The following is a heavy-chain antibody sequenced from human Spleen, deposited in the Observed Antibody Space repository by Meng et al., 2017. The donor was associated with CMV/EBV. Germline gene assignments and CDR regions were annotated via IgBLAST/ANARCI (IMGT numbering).Heavy chain of an antibody. CDR1: GGSIGSSSNS. CDR3: AREPEGINWFDP. CDR2: IYTSGST. Sequence: QLEESGPRLGKPSGTLTLTGTFSGGSIGSSSNSWGWIRQPQGNGLGWIGRIYTSGSTNYNPSLKSRVTMSVDTSKNQFSLKLSSVTAADTAVYYGAREPEGINWFDPWGQGTLVTVSS. D-gene: IGHD6-13*01. V-gene: IGHV4-39*07. J-gene: IGHJ5*02.